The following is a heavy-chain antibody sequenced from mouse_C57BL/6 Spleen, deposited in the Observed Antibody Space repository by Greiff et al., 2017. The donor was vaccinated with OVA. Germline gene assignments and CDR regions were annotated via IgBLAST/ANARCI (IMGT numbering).Heavy chain of an antibody. D-gene: IGHD1-1*01. J-gene: IGHJ1*03. CDR1: GFTFSSYG. Sequence: EVKLVESGGDLVKPGGSLKLSCAASGFTFSSYGMSWVRQTPDKRLEWVATISSGGSYTYYPDSVKGRFTIPRDNAKTTLYLQMSSRKSEDTAMYYCARHDDYYGSSDVGWYFDVWGTGTTVTVSS. CDR3: ARHDDYYGSSDVGWYFDV. V-gene: IGHV5-6*01. CDR2: ISSGGSYT.